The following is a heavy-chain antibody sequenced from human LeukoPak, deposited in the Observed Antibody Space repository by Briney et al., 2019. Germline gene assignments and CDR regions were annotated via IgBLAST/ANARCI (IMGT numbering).Heavy chain of an antibody. CDR3: ARTYSSAYENWFDP. J-gene: IGHJ5*02. CDR2: INPHTGGP. CDR1: GYTFTGHF. Sequence: ASVKVSCKASGYTFTGHFIQWVRQAPGQGLEWMGRINPHTGGPLYSQKFQGRVTMTRDTSINTIYMELSSLRSDDTAIYFCARTYSSAYENWFDPWGQGTLVTVSS. V-gene: IGHV1-2*06. D-gene: IGHD6-19*01.